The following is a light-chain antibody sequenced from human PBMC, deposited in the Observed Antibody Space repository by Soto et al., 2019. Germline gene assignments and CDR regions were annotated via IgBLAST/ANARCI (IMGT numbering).Light chain of an antibody. CDR3: CSYAGSSTSKGLV. CDR1: SSDVGRYNL. V-gene: IGLV2-23*01. Sequence: QSALTQPASVSGSPGQSITISCTGTSSDVGRYNLVSWYQQHPGKAPKLMIYEGSKRPSGVSNRFSGSKSGNTASLTISGLQAEDEADYYCCSYAGSSTSKGLVFGGGTKVTVL. CDR2: EGS. J-gene: IGLJ2*01.